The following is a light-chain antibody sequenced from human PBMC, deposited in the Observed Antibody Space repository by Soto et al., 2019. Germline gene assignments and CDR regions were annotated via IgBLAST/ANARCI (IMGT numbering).Light chain of an antibody. J-gene: IGKJ3*01. Sequence: DIQMTQSPSSLSASVGDRVTITCQASQDISNYLNWYQQKPGKAPKLLIYDASNWETGVPSTFRGSGSGTDFTFTISSLQSEDIATYYCPHYDNLPPRFTFGPGTTVDIK. CDR3: PHYDNLPPRFT. V-gene: IGKV1-33*01. CDR2: DAS. CDR1: QDISNY.